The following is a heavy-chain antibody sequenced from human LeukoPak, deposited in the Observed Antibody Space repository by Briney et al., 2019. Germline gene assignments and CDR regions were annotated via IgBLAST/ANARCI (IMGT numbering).Heavy chain of an antibody. CDR3: TRVNPQRPDCSSTSCFVDAFDI. CDR1: GFTFSSHW. D-gene: IGHD2-2*01. J-gene: IGHJ3*02. V-gene: IGHV3-7*01. Sequence: GGSLRLSCAASGFTFSSHWMSYVRQAPGKGLEWVADIKQGGSEKYYVDSVKGRFTISRDNAKNSLSLQMNSLRAEDTAVYYCTRVNPQRPDCSSTSCFVDAFDIWGQGTMVTVSS. CDR2: IKQGGSEK.